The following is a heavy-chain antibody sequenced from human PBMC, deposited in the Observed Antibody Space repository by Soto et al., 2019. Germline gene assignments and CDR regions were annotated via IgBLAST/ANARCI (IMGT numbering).Heavy chain of an antibody. Sequence: QVQLVESGGGVVQPGRSLRLSCAASGFTFSSHAMHWVRQAPGKGLEWVAIISNDGNNEYYADSVKGRFTISRDNAKSTLYLQMNSLRSEDTAVYYCARDASGAGTRWFDPWGQGTLITVSS. CDR2: ISNDGNNE. CDR1: GFTFSSHA. V-gene: IGHV3-30-3*01. J-gene: IGHJ5*02. D-gene: IGHD6-19*01. CDR3: ARDASGAGTRWFDP.